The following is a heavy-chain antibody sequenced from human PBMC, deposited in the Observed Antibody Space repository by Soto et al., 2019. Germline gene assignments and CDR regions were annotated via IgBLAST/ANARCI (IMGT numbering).Heavy chain of an antibody. CDR1: GGTFSSYA. V-gene: IGHV1-69*12. Sequence: QVQLVQSGAEVKKPGSSVKVSCKASGGTFSSYAISWVRQATGKGLAWMGGIIPIFGTADYAQQFQGRVTITADESTSTAYLGLSSLRSEDTAVSYCARPPGRTYYYYGMDVWGPGTTVTVS. J-gene: IGHJ6*02. D-gene: IGHD2-15*01. CDR2: IIPIFGTA. CDR3: ARPPGRTYYYYGMDV.